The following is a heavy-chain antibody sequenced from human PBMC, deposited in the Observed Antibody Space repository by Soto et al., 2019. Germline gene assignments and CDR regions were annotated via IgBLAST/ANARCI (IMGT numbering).Heavy chain of an antibody. CDR1: GGSVSSGSYY. CDR2: IYYSGST. D-gene: IGHD2-2*02. Sequence: PSETLSLTCTVSGGSVSSGSYYWSWIRQPPGKGLEWIGYIYYSGSTNYNPSLKSRVTISVDTSKNQFSLKLSSVTAADTAVYYCARSKVVVPAAIAYNWFDPWGQGTLVTVSS. CDR3: ARSKVVVPAAIAYNWFDP. V-gene: IGHV4-61*01. J-gene: IGHJ5*02.